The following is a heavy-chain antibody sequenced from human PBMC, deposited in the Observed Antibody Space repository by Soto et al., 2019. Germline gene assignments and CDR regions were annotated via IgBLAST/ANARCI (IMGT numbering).Heavy chain of an antibody. Sequence: ASVKVSCKASGYTFTNYYMHWVRQAPGQGLEWMGMINPSGGGTDYAQKFQGRVTISVDASKSQFYLKLRSVTAADTAVYYCARGMAEEQIFYYFDYWGQGALVTVSS. V-gene: IGHV1-46*01. CDR3: ARGMAEEQIFYYFDY. J-gene: IGHJ4*02. D-gene: IGHD3-9*01. CDR1: GYTFTNYY. CDR2: INPSGGGT.